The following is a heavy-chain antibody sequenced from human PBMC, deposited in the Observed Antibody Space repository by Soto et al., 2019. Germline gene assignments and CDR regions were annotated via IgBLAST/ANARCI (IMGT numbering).Heavy chain of an antibody. CDR3: ARGVTDYDFWSRYYDSYYFDY. J-gene: IGHJ4*02. Sequence: SVKVSCKASGGTFSSYAISWVRQAPGQGLEWMGGIIPIFGTANYAQKFQGRVTITADKSTSTAYMELSSLRSEDTAVYYCARGVTDYDFWSRYYDSYYFDYWGQGTLVTVYS. V-gene: IGHV1-69*06. D-gene: IGHD3-3*01. CDR2: IIPIFGTA. CDR1: GGTFSSYA.